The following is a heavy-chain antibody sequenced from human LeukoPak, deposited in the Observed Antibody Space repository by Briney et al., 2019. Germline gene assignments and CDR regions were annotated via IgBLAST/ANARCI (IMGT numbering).Heavy chain of an antibody. CDR2: ISSSSTTI. CDR1: GFTFSSHS. CDR3: ARVGHSYGVDY. J-gene: IGHJ4*02. V-gene: IGHV3-48*04. Sequence: GGSLRLSCAASGFTFSSHSMTWVRQAPGKGLEWISYISSSSTTIYYADSVKGRFTISRDNAKNSPYLQMNSLRAEDTAVYYCARVGHSYGVDYWGQGILVTVSS. D-gene: IGHD5-18*01.